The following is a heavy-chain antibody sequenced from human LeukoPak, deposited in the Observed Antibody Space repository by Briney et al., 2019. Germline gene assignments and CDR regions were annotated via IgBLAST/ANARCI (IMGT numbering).Heavy chain of an antibody. V-gene: IGHV3-7*03. Sequence: GGSLRLSCAASGFTFDTYWMTCVRQAPGKGLEWVANIKQDGSEKYYVDSVKGRFTISRDNAKNSLYLQMNSLRAEDTAVYYCLRTIDVWGQGTTVTVSS. J-gene: IGHJ6*02. CDR1: GFTFDTYW. CDR3: LRTIDV. CDR2: IKQDGSEK.